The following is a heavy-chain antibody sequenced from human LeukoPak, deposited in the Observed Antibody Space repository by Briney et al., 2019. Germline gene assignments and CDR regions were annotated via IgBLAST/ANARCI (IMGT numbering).Heavy chain of an antibody. V-gene: IGHV3-23*01. CDR1: GFTFSSFA. CDR2: ISGSGGST. CDR3: ARRGRRDGYNDFDY. Sequence: QTGGSLRLSCAASGFTFSSFAMSWVRQAPGKGLEWVSAISGSGGSTFYADSVKGRFTISRDNAKNSLYLQMNSLRAEDTAVYYCARRGRRDGYNDFDYWGQGTLVTVSS. D-gene: IGHD5-24*01. J-gene: IGHJ4*02.